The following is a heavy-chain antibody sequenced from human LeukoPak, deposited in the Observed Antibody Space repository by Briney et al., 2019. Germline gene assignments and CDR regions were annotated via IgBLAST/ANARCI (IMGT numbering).Heavy chain of an antibody. CDR1: GGSFSGYY. CDR3: ARGGYSCLFDY. J-gene: IGHJ4*02. Sequence: SETLSLTCAVYGGSFSGYYWSWIRQPPGKGLEWIGEINHSGSTNYNPSLKSRVTISVDTSKNQFSLKLSSVTAADTAVYYCARGGYSCLFDYWGQGTLVTVSS. D-gene: IGHD5-18*01. CDR2: INHSGST. V-gene: IGHV4-34*01.